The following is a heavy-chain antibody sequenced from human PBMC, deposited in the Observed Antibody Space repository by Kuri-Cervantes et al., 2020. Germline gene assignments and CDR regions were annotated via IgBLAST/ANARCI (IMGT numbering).Heavy chain of an antibody. CDR1: GFTFSSYS. Sequence: GESLKISCAASGFTFSSYSVNWVRQAPGKGPEWVSYIGIGSSAIYYADSVKGRFTISRDNAKNSLYLQMNSLRAEDSAVYYCASTPFYNRGWYLNYWGRGTLVTVSS. CDR2: IGIGSSAI. J-gene: IGHJ4*02. CDR3: ASTPFYNRGWYLNY. D-gene: IGHD6-19*01. V-gene: IGHV3-48*04.